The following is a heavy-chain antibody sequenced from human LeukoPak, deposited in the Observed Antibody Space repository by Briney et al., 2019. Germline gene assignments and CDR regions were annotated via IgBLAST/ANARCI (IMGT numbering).Heavy chain of an antibody. CDR2: ISYDGCNK. J-gene: IGHJ4*02. Sequence: GGSLRLSCAASGFTFSSYGMHWVRQAPGKGLEWVAVISYDGCNKYYADSVKGRFTISRDNSKNTLYLQMNSLRAEDTAVYYCANPSGYWGQGTLVTVSS. D-gene: IGHD3-10*01. CDR3: ANPSGY. CDR1: GFTFSSYG. V-gene: IGHV3-30*18.